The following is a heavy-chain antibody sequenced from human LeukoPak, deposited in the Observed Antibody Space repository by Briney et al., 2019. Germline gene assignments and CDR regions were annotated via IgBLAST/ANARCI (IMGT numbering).Heavy chain of an antibody. Sequence: GGSLRLSCVASGFTFSSYAMTWVRQAPGKGLEWVALITHTGGDSYYADSVKGRFAISRDNSKNTLYLEMNDLRAEDTPLYFCGKDKTTYNWWEVIESWGQGALVTVSS. CDR1: GFTFSSYA. CDR3: GKDKTTYNWWEVIES. V-gene: IGHV3-23*01. J-gene: IGHJ4*02. D-gene: IGHD1-1*01. CDR2: ITHTGGDS.